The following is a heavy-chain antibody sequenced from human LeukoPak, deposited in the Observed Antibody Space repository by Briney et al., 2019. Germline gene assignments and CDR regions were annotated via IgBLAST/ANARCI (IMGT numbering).Heavy chain of an antibody. CDR3: ARVIFHAFDI. V-gene: IGHV4-4*07. J-gene: IGHJ3*02. Sequence: SETLSLTCTVSGSSISSDYWSWIRQPAGKGLEWIGRIYTSGSTNYNPSLKSRVTISVDTSKNQFSLKLSSVTAADTAVYYCARVIFHAFDIWGQGTMVTVSS. CDR1: GSSISSDY. CDR2: IYTSGST. D-gene: IGHD3/OR15-3a*01.